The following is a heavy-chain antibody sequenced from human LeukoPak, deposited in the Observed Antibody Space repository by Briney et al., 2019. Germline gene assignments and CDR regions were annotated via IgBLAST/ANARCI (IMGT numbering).Heavy chain of an antibody. CDR3: ARWYSSGWYSDY. D-gene: IGHD6-19*01. J-gene: IGHJ4*02. CDR1: GFSFSTYS. Sequence: GGSLRLSCAASGFSFSTYSMIWVRQAPGNGLEWVSSVSGTSEYIYYADSVRGRFTISRDNAKNTVYLQMNSLRAEDTAVYYCARWYSSGWYSDYWGQGTLVTVSS. V-gene: IGHV3-21*06. CDR2: VSGTSEYI.